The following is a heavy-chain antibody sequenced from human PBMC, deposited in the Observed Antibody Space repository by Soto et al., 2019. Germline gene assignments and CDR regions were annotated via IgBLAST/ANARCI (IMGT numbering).Heavy chain of an antibody. D-gene: IGHD3-22*01. CDR1: GFTFSSYG. J-gene: IGHJ3*02. CDR3: ARVRDYDSSGYYNGGAFDI. Sequence: QVQLVESGGGVVQPGRSLRLSCAASGFTFSSYGMHWVRQAPGKGLEWVAVIWYDGSNKYYADSVKGRFTISRDNSKNTLYLKMNSLRAEDKAVYYCARVRDYDSSGYYNGGAFDIWGQGTMVTVSS. V-gene: IGHV3-33*01. CDR2: IWYDGSNK.